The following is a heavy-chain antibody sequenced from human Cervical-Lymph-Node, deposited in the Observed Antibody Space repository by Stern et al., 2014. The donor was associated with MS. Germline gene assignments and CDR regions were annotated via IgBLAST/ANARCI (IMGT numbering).Heavy chain of an antibody. CDR1: GFTFEDSA. Sequence: EVQLLESGGALVQPGRSLRLTCLGSGFTFEDSAMHWVRQTPGKGLEWVSGISWDGGSVIYSASVRGRFTVSRDNAQNSLYLQMNSLRPEDAALYYRVKGVLKQSGHYHFDMDLWGRGTAVTVSP. CDR2: ISWDGGSV. D-gene: IGHD3-3*01. J-gene: IGHJ6*01. V-gene: IGHV3-9*01. CDR3: VKGVLKQSGHYHFDMDL.